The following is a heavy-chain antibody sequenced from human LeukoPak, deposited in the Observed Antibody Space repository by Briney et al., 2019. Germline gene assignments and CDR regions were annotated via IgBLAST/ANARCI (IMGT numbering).Heavy chain of an antibody. J-gene: IGHJ4*02. CDR2: IYHSGST. Sequence: TSETLSLTCAVSGGSISSSNWWSWVRQPPGKGLEWIGEIYHSGSTNYNPSLKSRVTISVDKSKNQFSLKLSSVTAADTAVYYCARVTIYYDSSGYPTSTADYWGQGTLVTVSS. D-gene: IGHD3-22*01. CDR3: ARVTIYYDSSGYPTSTADY. CDR1: GGSISSSNW. V-gene: IGHV4-4*02.